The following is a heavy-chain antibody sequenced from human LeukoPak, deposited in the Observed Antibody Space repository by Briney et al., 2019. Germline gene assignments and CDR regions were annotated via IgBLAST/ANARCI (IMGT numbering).Heavy chain of an antibody. Sequence: YYSGSTYYNPSLKSRVTISVDTSKNQFSLKLSSVTAADTAVYYCARERIIVVPAARYFDYWGQGTLVTVSS. CDR2: YYSGST. D-gene: IGHD2-2*01. CDR3: ARERIIVVPAARYFDY. V-gene: IGHV4-31*02. J-gene: IGHJ4*02.